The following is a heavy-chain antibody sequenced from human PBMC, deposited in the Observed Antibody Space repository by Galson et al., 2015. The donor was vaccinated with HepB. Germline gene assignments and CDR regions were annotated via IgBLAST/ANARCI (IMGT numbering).Heavy chain of an antibody. V-gene: IGHV3-30*04. CDR2: ISFDGSNK. CDR1: AFTFNAYA. J-gene: IGHJ2*01. Sequence: SAFTFNAYAMHWVRQAPGKGLEWVTAISFDGSNKYYADSVKGRFTISRDNFKNTLYLQMNSLGAEDTAVYYCARGRKLRYFDWLLQDDWYFDLWGRGTLVTVSS. D-gene: IGHD3-9*01. CDR3: ARGRKLRYFDWLLQDDWYFDL.